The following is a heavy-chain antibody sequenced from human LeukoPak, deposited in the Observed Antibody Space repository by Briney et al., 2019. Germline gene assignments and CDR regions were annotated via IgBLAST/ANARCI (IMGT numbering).Heavy chain of an antibody. CDR3: ARGLEVATIPYNWFDP. CDR2: IIPIFGTA. J-gene: IGHJ5*02. D-gene: IGHD5-12*01. V-gene: IGHV1-69*13. Sequence: ASVKVSCKASGGTFSSYAISWVRQAPGQGLEWMGGIIPIFGTANYAQKFQGRVTITADESTSTAYMELSSLRSEDTAVYYCARGLEVATIPYNWFDPWGQGTLVTVSS. CDR1: GGTFSSYA.